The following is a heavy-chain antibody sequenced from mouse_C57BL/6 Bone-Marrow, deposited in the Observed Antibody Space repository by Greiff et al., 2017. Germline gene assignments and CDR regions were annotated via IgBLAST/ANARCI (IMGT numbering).Heavy chain of an antibody. Sequence: QVQLQQSGAELAKPGASVKLSCKASGYTFTSYWMHWVKQRPGQGLEWIGYINPSSGYTTYNQKFKDKATLTVDKSSSTAYMQLSSLTYEDSAVYYCARPYYDYSWFAYWGQGTLVTVSA. CDR3: ARPYYDYSWFAY. CDR2: INPSSGYT. V-gene: IGHV1-7*01. D-gene: IGHD2-4*01. CDR1: GYTFTSYW. J-gene: IGHJ3*01.